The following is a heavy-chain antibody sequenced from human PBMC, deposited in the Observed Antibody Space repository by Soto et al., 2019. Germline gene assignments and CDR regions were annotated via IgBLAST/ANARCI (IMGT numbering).Heavy chain of an antibody. CDR3: AKDMSSCGGSLYYGMDV. J-gene: IGHJ6*02. Sequence: GGSLRLSCAASGFTFDDYAMHWVRRAPGKGLEWVSLISWDGGSTYYADSVKGRFTISRDNSKNSLYLQMNSLRAEDTALYYCAKDMSSCGGSLYYGMDVWGQGTTVTVSS. D-gene: IGHD6-13*01. CDR1: GFTFDDYA. V-gene: IGHV3-43D*04. CDR2: ISWDGGST.